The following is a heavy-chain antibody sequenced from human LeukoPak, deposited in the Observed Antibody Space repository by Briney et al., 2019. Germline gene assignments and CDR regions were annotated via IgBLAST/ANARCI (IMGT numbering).Heavy chain of an antibody. V-gene: IGHV4-39*01. Sequence: PSETLSLTCTVSGSSINTKTHYWACIRQTPGKGLEWIGSVFFNGNTYYNPSLKSRVTISVDTSKNQFSLRLTSVTAADTAVYYCAKHGEDDSGYYADFFDHYGQGTLVTVSS. J-gene: IGHJ4*02. CDR2: VFFNGNT. CDR1: GSSINTKTHY. D-gene: IGHD3-22*01. CDR3: AKHGEDDSGYYADFFDH.